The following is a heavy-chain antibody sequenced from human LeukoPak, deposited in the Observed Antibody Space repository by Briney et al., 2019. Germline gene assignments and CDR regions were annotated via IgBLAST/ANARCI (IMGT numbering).Heavy chain of an antibody. D-gene: IGHD2-2*01. CDR3: AREGTGVVPAAVHVRGPLDY. J-gene: IGHJ4*02. V-gene: IGHV1-18*01. CDR2: ISAYNGNT. CDR1: GYTFTSYG. Sequence: ASVKVSCKASGYTFTSYGISWVRQAPGQGLEWMGWISAYNGNTNYAQKLQGRVTMTTDTSTSTAYMELRSLRSDDTAVYYCAREGTGVVPAAVHVRGPLDYWGQGTLVTVSS.